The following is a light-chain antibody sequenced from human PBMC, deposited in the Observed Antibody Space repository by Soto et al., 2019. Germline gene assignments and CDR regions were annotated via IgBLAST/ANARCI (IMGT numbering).Light chain of an antibody. CDR3: QQYYAWSPGT. CDR2: GAS. CDR1: QSVETF. Sequence: DIVMTQSPAILSVSPGERATLSCRASQSVETFLAWFQHKAGQAPRLLIFGASTRAAGVPARFSGGGSGTAFTITSDSLRSEDFAVYFCQQYYAWSPGTFGGGTKVEIK. J-gene: IGKJ4*01. V-gene: IGKV3-15*01.